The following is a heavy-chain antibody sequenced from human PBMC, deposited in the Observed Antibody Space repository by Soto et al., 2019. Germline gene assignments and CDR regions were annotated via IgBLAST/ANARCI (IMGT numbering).Heavy chain of an antibody. CDR1: GYTFTNYG. V-gene: IGHV1-18*01. CDR3: ARERQWERIIY. D-gene: IGHD1-26*01. J-gene: IGHJ4*02. Sequence: QVQLVQSGVEVKMPGASVKLACKASGYTFTNYGLTWVRQVPGQGLEWIGWVSGYNRNTNYAQKFEDSVIMTTDTSTSTAFMELRRLRPDDTGIYFCARERQWERIIYWGQGTLLTVSP. CDR2: VSGYNRNT.